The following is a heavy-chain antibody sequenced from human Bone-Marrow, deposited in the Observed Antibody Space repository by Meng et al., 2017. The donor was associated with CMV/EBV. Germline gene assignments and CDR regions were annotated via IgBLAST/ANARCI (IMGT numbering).Heavy chain of an antibody. J-gene: IGHJ3*02. V-gene: IGHV1-2*02. CDR3: AKLVVPAASGDAFDI. Sequence: ASVKVSCKASGYTFTGYYMHWVRQAPGQGLEWMGWINPNSGGTNYAQKFQGRVTMTRDTSISTAYMELSRLRSDDTAVYYCAKLVVPAASGDAFDIWGQGTMVTVSS. D-gene: IGHD2-2*01. CDR1: GYTFTGYY. CDR2: INPNSGGT.